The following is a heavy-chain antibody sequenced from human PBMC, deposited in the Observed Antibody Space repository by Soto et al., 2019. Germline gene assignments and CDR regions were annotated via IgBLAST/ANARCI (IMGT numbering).Heavy chain of an antibody. V-gene: IGHV3-33*01. CDR1: GFTFSSYG. J-gene: IGHJ4*02. CDR3: ARDLPPSYSGSYFDY. CDR2: IWYDGSNK. D-gene: IGHD1-26*01. Sequence: GGSLRLSCAASGFTFSSYGMHWVRQAPGKGLEWVAVIWYDGSNKYYADSVKGRFTISRDNSKNTLYLQMNSLRAEDTAVYYCARDLPPSYSGSYFDYWGQGTLVTVSS.